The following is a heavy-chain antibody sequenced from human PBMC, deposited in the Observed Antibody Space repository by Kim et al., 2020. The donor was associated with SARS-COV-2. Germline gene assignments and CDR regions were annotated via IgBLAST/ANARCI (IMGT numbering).Heavy chain of an antibody. D-gene: IGHD2-15*01. CDR3: AKVWVDIVVVVAAFFDY. Sequence: GGSLRLSCAASGFTFSSYAMSWVRQAPGKGLEWVSAISGSGGSTYYADSVKGRFTISRDNSKNTLYLQMNSLRGEDTAVYYCAKVWVDIVVVVAAFFDYWGQGTLVTVSS. V-gene: IGHV3-23*01. J-gene: IGHJ4*02. CDR1: GFTFSSYA. CDR2: ISGSGGST.